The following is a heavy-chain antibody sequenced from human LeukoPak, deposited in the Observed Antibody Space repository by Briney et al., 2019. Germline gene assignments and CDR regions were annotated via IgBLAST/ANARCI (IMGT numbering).Heavy chain of an antibody. CDR1: GFTFSSYA. J-gene: IGHJ4*02. Sequence: PGGSLRLSCAASGFTFSSYAMHWVRQAPGKGLEWVAVISYDGSNKYYADSVKGRFTISRDNSKNTLYLQMNSLRAEDTAVYYCARGRTVIAPHDYWGQGTLVTVSS. CDR2: ISYDGSNK. CDR3: ARGRTVIAPHDY. D-gene: IGHD4-11*01. V-gene: IGHV3-30-3*01.